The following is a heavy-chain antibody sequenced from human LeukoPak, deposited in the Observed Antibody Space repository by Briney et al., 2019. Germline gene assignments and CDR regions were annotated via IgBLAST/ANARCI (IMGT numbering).Heavy chain of an antibody. J-gene: IGHJ3*02. Sequence: SETLSLTCTVSGGSISSSSYYWGWIRQPPGKGLEWIGSIYYSGSTYYNPSLKSRVTISVDTSKNQFSLKLSSVTAADTAVYYCARRCSSTSCKGAFDIWGQGTMVTVSS. V-gene: IGHV4-39*07. CDR2: IYYSGST. CDR3: ARRCSSTSCKGAFDI. D-gene: IGHD2-2*01. CDR1: GGSISSSSYY.